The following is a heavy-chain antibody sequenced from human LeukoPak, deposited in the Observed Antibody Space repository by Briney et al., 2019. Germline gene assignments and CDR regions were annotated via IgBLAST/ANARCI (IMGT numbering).Heavy chain of an antibody. J-gene: IGHJ5*02. CDR3: ARDYTGTTHPTMVRGVYYWFYP. Sequence: SVKVSCKASGGTFSSYAISWVRQAPGQGLEWMAGIIPIFGTANYAQKLQGRVTITADESTSTAYMELTSLRSEDTAVYYCARDYTGTTHPTMVRGVYYWFYPWGQRTLVTVSS. CDR2: IIPIFGTA. CDR1: GGTFSSYA. D-gene: IGHD3-10*01. V-gene: IGHV1-69*01.